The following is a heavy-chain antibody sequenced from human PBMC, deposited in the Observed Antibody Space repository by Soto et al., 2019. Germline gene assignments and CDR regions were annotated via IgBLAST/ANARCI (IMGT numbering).Heavy chain of an antibody. D-gene: IGHD3-22*01. Sequence: QVQLVQSGAEVKKPGSSVKVSCKASGGTFSSYASSWVRQAPGQGLEWMGGIIPMFDTANYAQKFQDRVTISADESTSTAYMELSSLTSEDTAVYYCARSLTYYYETSGYYLGNIWGQGTLVTVSS. CDR2: IIPMFDTA. J-gene: IGHJ4*02. CDR1: GGTFSSYA. V-gene: IGHV1-69*01. CDR3: ARSLTYYYETSGYYLGNI.